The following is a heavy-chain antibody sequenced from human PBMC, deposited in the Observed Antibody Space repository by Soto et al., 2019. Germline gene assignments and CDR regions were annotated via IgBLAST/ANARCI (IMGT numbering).Heavy chain of an antibody. V-gene: IGHV3-15*01. Sequence: EVQLVESGGGLVKPGGSLRLSCAASGFTFSNAWMSWVRQAPGKGLEWVGRIKSKTDGGTTDYPAPVKGRFTISRDDSKNTLYLQMNSLKTADTAVYYCTRGYDDSSGYYWAYFDYWGQGTLVTVSS. CDR1: GFTFSNAW. D-gene: IGHD3-22*01. J-gene: IGHJ4*02. CDR2: IKSKTDGGTT. CDR3: TRGYDDSSGYYWAYFDY.